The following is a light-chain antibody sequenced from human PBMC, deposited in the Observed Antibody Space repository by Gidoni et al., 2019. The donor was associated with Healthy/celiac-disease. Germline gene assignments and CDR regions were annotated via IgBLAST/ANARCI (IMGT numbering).Light chain of an antibody. Sequence: DMQMTQSPSTLSASVGDRVTITCRASQSISNWLDWYQQKPGKAPKLLFYKASSLESGVPSRFSGSGSGTDFTLTISSLQPDDFATYYCQQYNSYPLTFGPGTKVEIK. V-gene: IGKV1-5*03. CDR1: QSISNW. J-gene: IGKJ1*01. CDR2: KAS. CDR3: QQYNSYPLT.